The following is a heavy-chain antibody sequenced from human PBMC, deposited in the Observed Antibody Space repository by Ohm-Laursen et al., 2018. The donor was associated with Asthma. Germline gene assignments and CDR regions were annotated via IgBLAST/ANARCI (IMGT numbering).Heavy chain of an antibody. D-gene: IGHD1-26*01. CDR2: INPLGYEK. CDR3: VTDAWWSYVH. J-gene: IGHJ4*02. CDR1: GVAFTDSR. Sequence: SLRLSCAASGVAFTDSRMSWVRHLPGGSLEWVAKINPLGYEKYYMDSVRGRFTVSRDNAKNSLYLEMNSLRVEDTAVYYCVTDAWWSYVHWGLGTLVTVSS. V-gene: IGHV3-7*01.